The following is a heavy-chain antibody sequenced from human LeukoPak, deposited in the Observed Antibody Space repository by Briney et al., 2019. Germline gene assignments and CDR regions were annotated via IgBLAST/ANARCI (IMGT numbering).Heavy chain of an antibody. J-gene: IGHJ6*03. V-gene: IGHV1-69*13. CDR2: IIPIFGTA. CDR3: ASGVEGTAYYYYYYMDV. D-gene: IGHD1-1*01. Sequence: SVKVSCKASGGTFSSYAISWVRQAPGQGLEWMGGIIPIFGTANYAQKFQGRVTITADEPTSTAYMELSSLRSEDTAVYYCASGVEGTAYYYYYYMDVWGKGATVTVSS. CDR1: GGTFSSYA.